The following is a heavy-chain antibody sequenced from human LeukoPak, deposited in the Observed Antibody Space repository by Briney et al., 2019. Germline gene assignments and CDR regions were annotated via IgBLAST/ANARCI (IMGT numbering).Heavy chain of an antibody. CDR1: GDSVSSNSAA. CDR2: TYYRSKWYN. J-gene: IGHJ4*02. V-gene: IGHV6-1*01. CDR3: ARDRFYGPYYFDY. D-gene: IGHD2/OR15-2a*01. Sequence: RSQTLSLTCAISGDSVSSNSAAWNWIRQSPSRGLEWLGRTYYRSKWYNDYAVSVKSRITIKPDTSKNQFSLKLSSVTAADTAVYYCARDRFYGPYYFDYWGQGTLVTVSS.